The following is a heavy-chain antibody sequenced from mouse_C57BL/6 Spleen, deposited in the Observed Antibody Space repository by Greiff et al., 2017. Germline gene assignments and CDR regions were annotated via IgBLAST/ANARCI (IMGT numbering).Heavy chain of an antibody. J-gene: IGHJ2*01. Sequence: VKLQQPWAELVKPGASVKVSCKASGYTFTSYWMHWVKQRPGQGLEWIGRIHPSDSDTNYNQKFKGKATLTVDKSSSTAYMQLSSLTSEDSAVYYCAIRLITTVVASDYWGQGTTLTVSS. CDR1: GYTFTSYW. V-gene: IGHV1-74*01. CDR3: AIRLITTVVASDY. CDR2: IHPSDSDT. D-gene: IGHD1-1*01.